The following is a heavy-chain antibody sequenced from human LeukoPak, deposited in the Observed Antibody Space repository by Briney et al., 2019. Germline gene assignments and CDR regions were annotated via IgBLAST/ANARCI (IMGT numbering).Heavy chain of an antibody. CDR1: GGSISSGGYY. V-gene: IGHV4-31*03. CDR3: ARQGYSYGHWLDY. Sequence: SQTPSLTCTVSGGSISSGGYYWSWIRQHPGKGLEWIGYIYYSGSTYYNPALKSRVTISVDTSKNQFSLKLSSVTAADTAVYYCARQGYSYGHWLDYWGQGTLVTVS. J-gene: IGHJ4*02. D-gene: IGHD5-18*01. CDR2: IYYSGST.